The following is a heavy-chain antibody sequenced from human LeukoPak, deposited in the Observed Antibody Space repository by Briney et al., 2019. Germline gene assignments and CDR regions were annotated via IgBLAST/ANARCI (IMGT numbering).Heavy chain of an antibody. CDR2: SYDSGST. CDR3: AREEGFVAVRGWFDP. Sequence: AESLSLTCAVSGYSISSGYFRGCLQPPARKVVGWIGISYDSGSTYYTPSVKSRVTISVDTSKNQFSLKLSSVNAADTAVYYCAREEGFVAVRGWFDPWGQGTLVTVSS. J-gene: IGHJ5*02. V-gene: IGHV4-38-2*02. D-gene: IGHD3-16*01. CDR1: GYSISSGYF.